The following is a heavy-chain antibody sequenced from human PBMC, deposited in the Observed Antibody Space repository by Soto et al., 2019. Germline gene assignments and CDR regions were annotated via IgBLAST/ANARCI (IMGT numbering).Heavy chain of an antibody. D-gene: IGHD6-13*01. Sequence: ASVTVSCKASVYTFTSYGISWVRQAPGQGLEWMGWISAYNGNTNYAQKLQGRVTMTTDTSTSTAYMELRSLRSDDTAVYYCAREAAAYYFDYWGQGALVTVSS. CDR2: ISAYNGNT. J-gene: IGHJ4*02. V-gene: IGHV1-18*01. CDR1: VYTFTSYG. CDR3: AREAAAYYFDY.